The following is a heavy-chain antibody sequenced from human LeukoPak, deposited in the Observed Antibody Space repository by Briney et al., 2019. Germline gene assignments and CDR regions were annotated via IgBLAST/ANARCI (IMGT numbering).Heavy chain of an antibody. Sequence: SVKVSCKASGGTFISYAISWVRHAPGPGLEWMGGIIPIFGTANYAQKFQGRVTITTDESTSTAYMELSSLRSEDTAVYHCARDSHIAAADYWGQGTRVTVSS. CDR2: IIPIFGTA. CDR1: GGTFISYA. D-gene: IGHD6-6*01. CDR3: ARDSHIAAADY. V-gene: IGHV1-69*05. J-gene: IGHJ4*02.